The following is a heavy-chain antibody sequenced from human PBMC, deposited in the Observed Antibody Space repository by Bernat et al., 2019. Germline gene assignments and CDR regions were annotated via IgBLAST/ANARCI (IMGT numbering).Heavy chain of an antibody. V-gene: IGHV3-30*02. CDR3: AKPKQYYDSSGVVDY. J-gene: IGHJ4*02. D-gene: IGHD3-22*01. CDR2: IRYDGSNK. Sequence: QVQLVESGGGVVQPGGSLRLSCAASGFTFSSYGMHWVRQAPGKALEWVAFIRYDGSNKYYADSVKGRFTISRDNSKNTLYLQMNSLRAEDTAVDYCAKPKQYYDSSGVVDYWGQGTLVTVSS. CDR1: GFTFSSYG.